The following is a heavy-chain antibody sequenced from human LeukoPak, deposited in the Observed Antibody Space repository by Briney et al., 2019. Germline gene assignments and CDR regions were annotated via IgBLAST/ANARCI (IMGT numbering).Heavy chain of an antibody. CDR3: ASGYSSSPFGYYYYYMDV. J-gene: IGHJ6*03. D-gene: IGHD6-6*01. CDR2: INHSGST. V-gene: IGHV4-34*01. Sequence: SETLSLTCAVYGESFSGYYWSWIRQPPGKRLEWIGEINHSGSTNYNPSLKSRVTISVDTSKNQFSLKLSSVTAADTAVYYCASGYSSSPFGYYYYYMDVWGKGTTVTVSS. CDR1: GESFSGYY.